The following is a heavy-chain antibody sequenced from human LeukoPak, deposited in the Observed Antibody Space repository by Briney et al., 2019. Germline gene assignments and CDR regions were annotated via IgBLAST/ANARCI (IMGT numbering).Heavy chain of an antibody. J-gene: IGHJ4*02. CDR1: GGSISSGGYY. Sequence: PSETLSLTCTVPGGSISSGGYYWSWIRQHPGKGLEWIGYIYYSGSTYYNPSLKSRVTISVDTSKNQFSLKLSSVTAADTAVYYCARLLTPNGYYFDYWGRGTLVTVSS. D-gene: IGHD1-26*01. CDR2: IYYSGST. CDR3: ARLLTPNGYYFDY. V-gene: IGHV4-31*03.